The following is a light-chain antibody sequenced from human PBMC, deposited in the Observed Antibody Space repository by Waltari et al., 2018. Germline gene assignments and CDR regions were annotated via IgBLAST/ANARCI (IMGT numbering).Light chain of an antibody. Sequence: DIQMTQSPSTLSAPVGDRVTITCRASQSISNWWAGYQQKPGKAPKHLIYTASTLESGVPSRLSGSRSGTEVSITIISLQPDDFAAYYCQQYNSYSLLTFGGGTKVEIK. J-gene: IGKJ4*01. V-gene: IGKV1-5*03. CDR2: TAS. CDR3: QQYNSYSLLT. CDR1: QSISNW.